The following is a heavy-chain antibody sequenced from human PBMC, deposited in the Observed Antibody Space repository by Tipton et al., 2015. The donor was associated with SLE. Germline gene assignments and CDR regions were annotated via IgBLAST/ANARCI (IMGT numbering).Heavy chain of an antibody. CDR3: SAWPDYYESSGSPLGAFDI. CDR2: IRGSGGST. D-gene: IGHD3-22*01. J-gene: IGHJ3*02. V-gene: IGHV3-23*01. Sequence: SLRLSCAASGFTFSSYAMSWVRQAPGKWLEWVSVIRGSGGSTYYADSVKGRFTIARANSKNTLYLQMHSLRAEDPAVYYCSAWPDYYESSGSPLGAFDIWGQWTMVTVSS. CDR1: GFTFSSYA.